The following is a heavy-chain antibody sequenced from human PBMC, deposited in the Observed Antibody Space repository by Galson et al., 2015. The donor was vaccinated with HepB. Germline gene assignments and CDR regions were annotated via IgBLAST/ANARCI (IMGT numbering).Heavy chain of an antibody. CDR3: ARVLSGSSASGNYAMDV. CDR2: SSI. J-gene: IGHJ6*02. V-gene: IGHV3-74*01. D-gene: IGHD2-2*01. Sequence: SSISYADSVKGRFTISRDNAKNTLYLQMNSLRAEDTAVYYCARVLSGSSASGNYAMDVWGQGTTVSVSS.